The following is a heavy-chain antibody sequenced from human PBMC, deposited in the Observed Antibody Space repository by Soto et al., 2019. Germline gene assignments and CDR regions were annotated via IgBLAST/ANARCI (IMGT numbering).Heavy chain of an antibody. V-gene: IGHV1-69*01. D-gene: IGHD4-17*01. CDR3: ARDQNGEIYWYFDL. CDR2: IIPLFGTA. Sequence: QVQLVQSGAEVKKPGSSVKVSCKASGGTFSSYAISWVRQAPGQGLEWMGGIIPLFGTANYAQKFQGRVTITADESTSTAYRELSSLRSEDTAVYYCARDQNGEIYWYFDLWGRGALVTVSS. CDR1: GGTFSSYA. J-gene: IGHJ2*01.